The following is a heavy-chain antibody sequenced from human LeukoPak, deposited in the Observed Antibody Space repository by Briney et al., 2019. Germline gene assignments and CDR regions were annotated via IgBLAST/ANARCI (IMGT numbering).Heavy chain of an antibody. CDR3: ARGYCSGGSCSHPYYYYYYMDV. CDR1: GGSFSGYY. CDR2: INHSGST. J-gene: IGHJ6*03. D-gene: IGHD2-15*01. Sequence: SETLSLTCAVYGGSFSGYYWSWIRQPPGKGLEWIGEINHSGSTNYNPSLKSRVTISVGTSKNQFSLKLSSVTAADTAVYYCARGYCSGGSCSHPYYYYYYMDVWGKGTTVTVSS. V-gene: IGHV4-34*01.